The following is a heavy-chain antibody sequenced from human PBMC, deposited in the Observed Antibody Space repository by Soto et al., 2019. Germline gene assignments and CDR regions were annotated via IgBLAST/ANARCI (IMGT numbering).Heavy chain of an antibody. J-gene: IGHJ6*04. V-gene: IGHV3-21*01. CDR2: TSSSSSYI. CDR1: GFTLSSYS. Sequence: GGSLRLSCAASGFTLSSYSMNWVRQAPGKGLEWVSSTSSSSSYIYYADSVKGRFTISRDNAKNSLYLQMNSLRAEDTAVYYCARGTSISSSCYSYGMDVWCKGPTV. CDR3: ARGTSISSSCYSYGMDV. D-gene: IGHD6-6*01.